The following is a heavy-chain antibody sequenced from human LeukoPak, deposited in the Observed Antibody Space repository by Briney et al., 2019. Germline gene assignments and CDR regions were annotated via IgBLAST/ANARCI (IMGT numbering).Heavy chain of an antibody. Sequence: SVKVSCKASGGTFSSYAISWVRQAPGQGLEWMGRIIPILGIASYAQKFQGRVTITADKSTSTAYMELSSLRSEDTAVYYCARDNYYYDSSGTGTRSDYWGQGTLVTVSS. CDR1: GGTFSSYA. CDR3: ARDNYYYDSSGTGTRSDY. CDR2: IIPILGIA. D-gene: IGHD3-22*01. V-gene: IGHV1-69*04. J-gene: IGHJ4*02.